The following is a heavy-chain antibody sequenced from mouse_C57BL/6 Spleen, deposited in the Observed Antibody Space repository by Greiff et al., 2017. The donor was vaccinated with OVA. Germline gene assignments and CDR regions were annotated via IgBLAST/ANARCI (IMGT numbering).Heavy chain of an antibody. CDR2: ISYDGSN. Sequence: EVKLQESGPGLVKPSQSLSLTCSVTGYSITSGYYWNWIRQFPGNKLEWMGYISYDGSNNYNPSLKNRISITRDTSKNQFFLKLNSVTTEDTATYYCARAGELGRWAMDYWGQGTSVTVSS. CDR1: GYSITSGYY. V-gene: IGHV3-6*01. J-gene: IGHJ4*01. D-gene: IGHD4-1*01. CDR3: ARAGELGRWAMDY.